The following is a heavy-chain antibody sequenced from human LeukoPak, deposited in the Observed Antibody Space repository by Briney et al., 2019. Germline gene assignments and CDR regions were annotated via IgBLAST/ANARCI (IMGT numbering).Heavy chain of an antibody. J-gene: IGHJ4*02. CDR1: GFIFFAYG. V-gene: IGHV3-7*01. CDR2: IKQDGSEK. Sequence: GGSLRLSCAAPGFIFFAYGMTWVGQAPGKGVEWVANIKQDGSEKYYVDSVKGRFTISRDNAKNSLYLQMNSLRAEDTAVYYCARDLPSPDYWGQGTLVTVSS. CDR3: ARDLPSPDY.